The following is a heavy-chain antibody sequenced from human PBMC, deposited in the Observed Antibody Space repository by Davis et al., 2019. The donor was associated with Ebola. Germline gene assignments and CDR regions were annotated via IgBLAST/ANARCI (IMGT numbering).Heavy chain of an antibody. CDR3: ARGPLIVGATAYFDY. V-gene: IGHV1-18*01. Sequence: ASVKVSCKASGYTFTSYGISWVRQAPGQGLEWMGWISAYNGNTNYAQKLQGRVTMTTDKSTSTAYMELSSLRSEDTAVYYCARGPLIVGATAYFDYWGQGTLVTVSS. CDR2: ISAYNGNT. D-gene: IGHD1-26*01. CDR1: GYTFTSYG. J-gene: IGHJ4*02.